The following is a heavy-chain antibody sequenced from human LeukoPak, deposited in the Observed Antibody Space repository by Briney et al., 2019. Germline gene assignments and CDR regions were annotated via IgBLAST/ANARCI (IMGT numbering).Heavy chain of an antibody. V-gene: IGHV3-21*01. CDR3: ARDRAGDFDY. CDR2: ISSSSSYI. Sequence: PGGSLRLSCAASGFTFSTYSMNWVRQAPGKGLEWVSSISSSSSYIYYADSVKGRFTISRENANNSLYLQMNSLRAGDTAMYYCARDRAGDFDYWGQGTLVTVSS. J-gene: IGHJ4*02. D-gene: IGHD6-19*01. CDR1: GFTFSTYS.